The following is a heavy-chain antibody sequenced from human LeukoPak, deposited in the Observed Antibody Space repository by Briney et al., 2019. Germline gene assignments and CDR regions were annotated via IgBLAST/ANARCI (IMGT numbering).Heavy chain of an antibody. CDR3: TRGAVLREYYFDY. D-gene: IGHD3-3*01. CDR1: GFTFGDYA. Sequence: GGSLRLSCTASGFTFGDYAMSWFRQAPGKGLERVGFIRSKAYGGTTEYAASVKGRFTISGDDSKSIAYLQMNSLKTEDTAVYYCTRGAVLREYYFDYWGQGTLVTVSS. V-gene: IGHV3-49*03. J-gene: IGHJ4*02. CDR2: IRSKAYGGTT.